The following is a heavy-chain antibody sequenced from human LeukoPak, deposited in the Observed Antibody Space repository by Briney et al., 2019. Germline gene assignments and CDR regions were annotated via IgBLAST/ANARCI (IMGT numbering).Heavy chain of an antibody. Sequence: SQTLSLTCAIFGDSVSSNSVDWNWIRQSPSRGLEWLGRTYYRSQWYTDYAVSVKGRIVINSDTSKNQFSLQLNSVTPEDTAVYYCARDFPRTDAFDIWGQGTMVTVSS. CDR2: TYYRSQWYT. CDR1: GDSVSSNSVD. CDR3: ARDFPRTDAFDI. V-gene: IGHV6-1*01. J-gene: IGHJ3*02.